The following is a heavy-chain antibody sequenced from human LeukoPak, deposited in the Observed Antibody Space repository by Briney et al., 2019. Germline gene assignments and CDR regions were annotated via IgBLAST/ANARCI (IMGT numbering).Heavy chain of an antibody. J-gene: IGHJ4*02. CDR3: AKGPLTEVAGTTWDF. CDR1: GLTLRNYA. D-gene: IGHD6-19*01. Sequence: GGSLRLSCVVTGLTLRNYAMSWVRQAPGKGPEWVSDISGSGGVTHYADSVKGRFSISRDNSKNTLYLQMSSLRAEDTAVYYCAKGPLTEVAGTTWDFWGQGTLVTVSS. V-gene: IGHV3-23*01. CDR2: ISGSGGVT.